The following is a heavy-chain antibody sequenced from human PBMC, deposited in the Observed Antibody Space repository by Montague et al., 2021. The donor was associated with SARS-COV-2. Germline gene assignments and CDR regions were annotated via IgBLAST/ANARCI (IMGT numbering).Heavy chain of an antibody. CDR1: GGSISSSSYY. J-gene: IGHJ4*02. CDR3: ARFYRVLPAASFDH. V-gene: IGHV4-39*01. D-gene: IGHD2-2*01. Sequence: SETLSLTCTVSGGSISSSSYYWGWIRQPPGKGLEWIGSIYYSGSTYYNPSLKSRVTISVDTSKNRFSLKLSSVTAADTAVYYCARFYRVLPAASFDHWGQGTLVTVSS. CDR2: IYYSGST.